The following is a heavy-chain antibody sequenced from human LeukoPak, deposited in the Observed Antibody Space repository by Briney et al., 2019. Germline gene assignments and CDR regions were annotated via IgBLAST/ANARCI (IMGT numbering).Heavy chain of an antibody. V-gene: IGHV4-39*07. CDR2: IYYAGDT. Sequence: SETLSLTCTVSGGSISSSNHYWGCIRQPPGRGLEWIGSIYYAGDTYYNPSLKSRVTISVDTSKNQFSLKLNSLTAADTAVYYCARIPKSNGWNIDYWGQRTLVTVSS. CDR1: GGSISSSNHY. D-gene: IGHD6-19*01. J-gene: IGHJ4*02. CDR3: ARIPKSNGWNIDY.